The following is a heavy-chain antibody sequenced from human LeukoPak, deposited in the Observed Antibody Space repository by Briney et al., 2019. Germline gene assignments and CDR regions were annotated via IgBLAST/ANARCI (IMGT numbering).Heavy chain of an antibody. CDR2: IYTSGST. D-gene: IGHD3-10*01. CDR3: ARGDSFEGASYGSGAENWFDP. CDR1: GASISSYY. V-gene: IGHV4-4*07. Sequence: KASETLSLTCTVSGASISSYYWTWIRQPAGKGLEWIGRIYTSGSTNYNPSLKSRVTMSVDTSKNQFSLKLSSVTAADTAIYYCARGDSFEGASYGSGAENWFDPWGQGTLVTVSS. J-gene: IGHJ5*02.